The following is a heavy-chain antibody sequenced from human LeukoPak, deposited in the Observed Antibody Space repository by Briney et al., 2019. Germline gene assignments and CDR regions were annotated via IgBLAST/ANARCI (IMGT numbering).Heavy chain of an antibody. CDR2: INPNSGGT. V-gene: IGHV1-2*02. D-gene: IGHD5-18*01. CDR3: ASSAGYGYQYYSDY. Sequence: ASVKVSCKASGYTFTGYYMHWVRQAPGQGLEWMGWINPNSGGTNYAQKFQGRVTMTRDTSISTAYMELSRLRSDDTAVYYCASSAGYGYQYYSDYWGQGTLVTVSS. J-gene: IGHJ4*02. CDR1: GYTFTGYY.